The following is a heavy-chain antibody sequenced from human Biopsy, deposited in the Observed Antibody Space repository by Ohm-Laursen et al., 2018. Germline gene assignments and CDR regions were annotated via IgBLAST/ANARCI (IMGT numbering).Heavy chain of an antibody. CDR1: GFTFENYA. V-gene: IGHV3-9*01. D-gene: IGHD6-19*01. J-gene: IGHJ4*02. CDR3: AKASGYSSGWPIDY. Sequence: SLRLSCAASGFTFENYAMNWVRHAPGKGLEWVSGISWNSSSVVYADSVKGRFTISRDNAKNSLYLQMHSLRAEDTAFYYCAKASGYSSGWPIDYWGQGNLVTVSS. CDR2: ISWNSSSV.